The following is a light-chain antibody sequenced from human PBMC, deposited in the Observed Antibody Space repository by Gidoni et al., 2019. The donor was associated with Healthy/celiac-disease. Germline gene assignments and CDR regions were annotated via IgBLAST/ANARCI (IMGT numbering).Light chain of an antibody. V-gene: IGKV3-11*01. J-gene: IGKJ5*01. Sequence: EIVLTQSPATLSLSPGERATLSCRASQSVSSYLAWYQQKPGQAPRLLIYDASNRATGIPARFSGSGSGTDFTLTISSLEPEDFAVYYCQQRSRGPITFXXXTRLEIK. CDR1: QSVSSY. CDR2: DAS. CDR3: QQRSRGPIT.